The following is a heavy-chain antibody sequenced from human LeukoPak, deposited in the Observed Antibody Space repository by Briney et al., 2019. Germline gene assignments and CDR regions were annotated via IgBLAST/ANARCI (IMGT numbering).Heavy chain of an antibody. CDR1: GGSFSGYY. D-gene: IGHD4-17*01. Sequence: PSETLSLTCAVYGGSFSGYYWSWIRQPPGKGLEWIGEINHSGSTNYNPSLKSRVTISVDTSKNQFSLKLSSVTAADTAVYYCASSDYGDLSYWGQGTLVTVSS. J-gene: IGHJ4*02. V-gene: IGHV4-34*01. CDR3: ASSDYGDLSY. CDR2: INHSGST.